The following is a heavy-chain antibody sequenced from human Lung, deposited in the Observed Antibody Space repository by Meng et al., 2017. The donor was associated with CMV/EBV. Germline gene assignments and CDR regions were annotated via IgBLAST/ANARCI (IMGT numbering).Heavy chain of an antibody. CDR2: INQDGSQK. J-gene: IGHJ6*02. D-gene: IGHD6-13*01. Sequence: SLKISXAASGFTFSSHWMTWVRQAPGKGLEWVANINQDGSQKNYVDSVKGRFTISRDNAKNSLFLQMNSLRAEDTAVYYCARVAAAGRGMDVWGQGTTVTVSS. CDR3: ARVAAAGRGMDV. V-gene: IGHV3-7*04. CDR1: GFTFSSHW.